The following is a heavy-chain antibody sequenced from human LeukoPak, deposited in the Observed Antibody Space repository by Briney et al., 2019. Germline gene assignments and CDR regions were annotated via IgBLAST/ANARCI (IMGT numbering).Heavy chain of an antibody. D-gene: IGHD6-19*01. V-gene: IGHV3-11*01. CDR1: GFTFSDYY. J-gene: IGHJ4*02. CDR2: VSSSGSTI. Sequence: GGSLRLSCAASGFTFSDYYMSWIRQAPGKGLEWVSYVSSSGSTIYYADSVKGRFTISRDNAKNSLYLQMNSLRAEDTAVYYCAKDRYSSGWYLFDYWGQGTLVTVSS. CDR3: AKDRYSSGWYLFDY.